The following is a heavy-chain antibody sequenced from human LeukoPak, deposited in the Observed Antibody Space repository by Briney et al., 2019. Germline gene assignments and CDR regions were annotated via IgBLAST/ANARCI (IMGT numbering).Heavy chain of an antibody. J-gene: IGHJ6*02. Sequence: SETLSLTCTVSGGSISGYYWSWIRQPPGKGLEWIGYIYYSGNTNYNPSLQSRVTISVDTSKNQFSLKLSSVTAADTAVYYCARDTGSGSYWRRGGYYYGMDVWGQGTTVTASS. D-gene: IGHD3-10*01. CDR3: ARDTGSGSYWRRGGYYYGMDV. V-gene: IGHV4-59*01. CDR1: GGSISGYY. CDR2: IYYSGNT.